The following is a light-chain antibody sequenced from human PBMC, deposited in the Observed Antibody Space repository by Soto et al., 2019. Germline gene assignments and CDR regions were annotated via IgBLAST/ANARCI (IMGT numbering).Light chain of an antibody. Sequence: DIQMTQSPSTLSASVGDRVTITCRASQSISSWLAWYQQKPGKAPKLLIYDASYLERGVPSRFSGSGSGTEFTLTISSLQPDDLATYYCQQYNSFWTFGQGTKVV. J-gene: IGKJ1*01. CDR2: DAS. CDR3: QQYNSFWT. V-gene: IGKV1-5*01. CDR1: QSISSW.